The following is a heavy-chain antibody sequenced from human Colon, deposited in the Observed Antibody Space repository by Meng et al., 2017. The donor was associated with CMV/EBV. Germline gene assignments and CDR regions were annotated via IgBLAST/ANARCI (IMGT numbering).Heavy chain of an antibody. V-gene: IGHV3-7*01. Sequence: GESLKISCAASGFTFSNHWMTWVRQAPGKGLEWVANIKEDGSEKYYVDSVKGRFTISRDNAKNSLFLQMNTLRAEDTAVYYCARESYSGGYWGQGTLVTV. D-gene: IGHD3-10*01. CDR3: ARESYSGGY. CDR1: GFTFSNHW. J-gene: IGHJ4*02. CDR2: IKEDGSEK.